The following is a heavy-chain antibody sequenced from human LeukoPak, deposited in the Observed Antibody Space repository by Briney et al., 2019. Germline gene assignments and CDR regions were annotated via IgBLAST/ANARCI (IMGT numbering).Heavy chain of an antibody. J-gene: IGHJ4*02. CDR2: IWYDGSNK. V-gene: IGHV3-33*01. CDR3: ARDRSSWYEGFDY. Sequence: GGSLRLSCTASGFTFRSYDMHWVRQAPGKGLEWVAVIWYDGSNKYYADSVKGRFTISRDNSKNTLYLQMNSLRAEDTAVYYCARDRSSWYEGFDYWGQGTLVTVSS. CDR1: GFTFRSYD. D-gene: IGHD6-13*01.